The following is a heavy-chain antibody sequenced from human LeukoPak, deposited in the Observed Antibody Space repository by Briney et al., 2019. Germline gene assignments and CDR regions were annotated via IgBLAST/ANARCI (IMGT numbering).Heavy chain of an antibody. CDR2: VSSSGST. CDR1: RGCISPYY. CDR3: ARLVSSSLDY. J-gene: IGHJ4*02. V-gene: IGHV4-59*08. D-gene: IGHD6-13*01. Sequence: PSETLSLTCTVCRGCISPYYWSWIRQPPGKGLEWIGYVSSSGSTNYNPSLKSRVTISVDRSKNQLSLKLSSVTAADTAVSCCARLVSSSLDYWGQGALVTVSS.